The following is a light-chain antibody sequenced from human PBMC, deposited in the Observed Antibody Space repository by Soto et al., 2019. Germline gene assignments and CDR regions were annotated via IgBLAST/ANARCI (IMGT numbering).Light chain of an antibody. V-gene: IGKV4-1*01. CDR2: WAS. Sequence: DIVMTQSPDSLAVSLGERATIDCKSSQSVLYSSNNKNYLAWYQQKPGQPPKLLIYWASTRESGVPDRFSGSGSGTDFPLTISSLQAEDVALYYCQQYYITPFTFGPGTKVDIK. CDR1: QSVLYSSNNKNY. J-gene: IGKJ3*01. CDR3: QQYYITPFT.